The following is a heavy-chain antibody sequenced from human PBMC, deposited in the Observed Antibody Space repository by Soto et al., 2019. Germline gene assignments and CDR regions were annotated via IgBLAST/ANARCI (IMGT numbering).Heavy chain of an antibody. CDR2: ISYDGSNK. CDR3: AKDPYYDILTGYSISVDY. CDR1: GFTFSSYG. Sequence: QVQLVESGGGVVQPGRSLRLSCAASGFTFSSYGMHWVRQAPGKGLEWVAVISYDGSNKYYADSVKGRFTTSRDNSKNTLYLQMNSLRAEDTAVYYCAKDPYYDILTGYSISVDYWGQGTLVTVSS. V-gene: IGHV3-30*18. D-gene: IGHD3-9*01. J-gene: IGHJ4*02.